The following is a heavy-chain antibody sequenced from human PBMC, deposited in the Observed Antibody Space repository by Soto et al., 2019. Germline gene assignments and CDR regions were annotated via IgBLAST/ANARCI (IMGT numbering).Heavy chain of an antibody. J-gene: IGHJ1*01. CDR2: INPSGGST. D-gene: IGHD6-19*01. CDR1: GYTFTSYY. V-gene: IGHV1-46*03. CDR3: AGIAVAGTKYFQH. Sequence: QVQLVQSGAEVKKPGASVKVSCKASGYTFTSYYMHWLRQAPGQGLEWMGIINPSGGSTSYAQKFQGRVTMTRDTSTSTVYMELSSLRSEDTAVYYCAGIAVAGTKYFQHWGQGTLVTVSS.